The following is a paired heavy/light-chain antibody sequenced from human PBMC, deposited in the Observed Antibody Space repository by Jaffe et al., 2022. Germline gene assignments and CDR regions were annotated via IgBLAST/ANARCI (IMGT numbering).Heavy chain of an antibody. CDR3: ARGRRDYIWGSYRYTGIHFDY. D-gene: IGHD3-16*02. Sequence: QVQLQESGPGLVKPSETLSLTCTVSGGSISSYYWSWIRQPPGKGLEWIGYIYYSGSTNYNPSLKSRVTISVDTSKNQFSLKLSSVTAADTAVYYCARGRRDYIWGSYRYTGIHFDYWGQGTLVTVSS. V-gene: IGHV4-59*01. CDR1: GGSISSYY. J-gene: IGHJ4*02. CDR2: IYYSGST.
Light chain of an antibody. CDR3: QSADSSGTFEV. V-gene: IGLV3-25*03. CDR1: ALPKQY. CDR2: KDS. Sequence: SYELTQPPSVSVSPGQTARITCSGDALPKQYAYWYQQKPGQAPVLVIYKDSERPSGIPERFSGSSSGTTVTLTISGVQAEDEADYYCQSADSSGTFEVFGGGTKLTVL. J-gene: IGLJ3*02.